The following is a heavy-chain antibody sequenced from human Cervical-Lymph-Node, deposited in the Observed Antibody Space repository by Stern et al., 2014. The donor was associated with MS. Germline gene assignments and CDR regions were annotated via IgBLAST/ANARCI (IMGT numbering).Heavy chain of an antibody. Sequence: QVQLVQSGAEVKKPGSSVKVSCKASGGTFSSYAISWVRQAPGQGLEWMGGIIPIFGTANYAQKFQGRVTIAADESTSTAYMELSSLRAEDTYVYYCARAGLWFGDLLDQPFDYWGQGTLVTVSS. D-gene: IGHD3-10*01. CDR2: IIPIFGTA. J-gene: IGHJ4*02. CDR3: ARAGLWFGDLLDQPFDY. V-gene: IGHV1-69*12. CDR1: GGTFSSYA.